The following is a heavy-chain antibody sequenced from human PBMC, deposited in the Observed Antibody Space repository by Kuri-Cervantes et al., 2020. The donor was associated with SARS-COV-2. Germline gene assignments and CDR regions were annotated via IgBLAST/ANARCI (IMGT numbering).Heavy chain of an antibody. J-gene: IGHJ1*01. CDR1: GFTFSSYA. CDR2: ISGSGGST. D-gene: IGHD3-3*01. CDR3: AKSSTITIFGVVIIPEYFQH. Sequence: GESLKISCAASGFTFSSYAMSWVRQAPGKGLEWVSAISGSGGSTYYADSVKGRFTISRDNSKNTLYLQMNSLRAEDTAVYYCAKSSTITIFGVVIIPEYFQHWGQGTLVTDSS. V-gene: IGHV3-23*01.